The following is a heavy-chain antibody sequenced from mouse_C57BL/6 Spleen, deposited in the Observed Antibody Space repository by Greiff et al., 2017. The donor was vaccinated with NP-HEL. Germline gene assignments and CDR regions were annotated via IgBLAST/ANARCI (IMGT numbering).Heavy chain of an antibody. Sequence: QVQLQQPGAELVRPGTSVKLSCRASGYTFTSYWMHWVKQRPGQGLEWIGVIDPSDSYTNYNQKFKGKATLTVDTSSSTAYMQLSSLTSEDSAVYYCARYGSDAWFAYWGQGTLVTVSA. D-gene: IGHD1-1*02. CDR1: GYTFTSYW. V-gene: IGHV1-59*01. CDR3: ARYGSDAWFAY. J-gene: IGHJ3*01. CDR2: IDPSDSYT.